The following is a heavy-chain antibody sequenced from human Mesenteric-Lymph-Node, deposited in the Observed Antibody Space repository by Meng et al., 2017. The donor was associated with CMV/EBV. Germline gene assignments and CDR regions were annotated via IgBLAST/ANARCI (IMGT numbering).Heavy chain of an antibody. V-gene: IGHV1-2*02. D-gene: IGHD2/OR15-2a*01. CDR1: GYTFTGYY. CDR2: INPNSGGT. CDR3: GRDKGGSTSPFDY. Sequence: ASVKVSCKASGYTFTGYYMHWVRQAPGQGLEWMGWINPNSGGTNYAQKVQGRVIITRDTSTSTAYMELRSLRSDDTAVYYCGRDKGGSTSPFDYWGQGTLVTVSS. J-gene: IGHJ4*02.